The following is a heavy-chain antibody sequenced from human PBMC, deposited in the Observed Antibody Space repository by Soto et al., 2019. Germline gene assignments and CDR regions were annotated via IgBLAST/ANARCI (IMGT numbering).Heavy chain of an antibody. D-gene: IGHD3-10*01. CDR1: GYTFISYG. J-gene: IGHJ4*02. Sequence: QVQLVQSGAEVKKPGASVKVSCKASGYTFISYGIIWVRQAPGQGLEWMGWISAYNGNTNYAQKVQGRDTMTTDTSTSPAYMELSSLRSDDTAVYYCDRDKGDGSGSYYGYWGQGPLVTVSS. V-gene: IGHV1-18*01. CDR2: ISAYNGNT. CDR3: DRDKGDGSGSYYGY.